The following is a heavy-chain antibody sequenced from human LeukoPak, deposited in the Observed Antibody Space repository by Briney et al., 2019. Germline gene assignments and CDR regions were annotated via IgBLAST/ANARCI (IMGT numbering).Heavy chain of an antibody. CDR2: TYYRSKWYN. J-gene: IGHJ5*01. Sequence: SQTLSLTCAISGDSVSSNSAAWNWIRQSPSRGLEWLGRTYYRSKWYNDYAVSVKSRITINPDTSKNQFSLQLNSVTPEDTAVYYCARVMEYNNSWNWVDYWGQGILVTVSS. CDR3: ARVMEYNNSWNWVDY. D-gene: IGHD6-13*01. CDR1: GDSVSSNSAA. V-gene: IGHV6-1*01.